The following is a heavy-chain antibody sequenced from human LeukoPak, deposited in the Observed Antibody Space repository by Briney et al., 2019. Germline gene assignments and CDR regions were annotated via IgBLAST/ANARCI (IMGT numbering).Heavy chain of an antibody. Sequence: GASVKVSCKASNYTFISYGISWVRQAPGQGLEWMGWISAYNGNTSYAQKLQGRVTMTTDTSTSTAYMELRSLRSDDTAVYYCARGVMITFGGVIVPYYFDYWGQGTLVTVSS. D-gene: IGHD3-16*02. CDR1: NYTFISYG. V-gene: IGHV1-18*01. CDR2: ISAYNGNT. J-gene: IGHJ4*02. CDR3: ARGVMITFGGVIVPYYFDY.